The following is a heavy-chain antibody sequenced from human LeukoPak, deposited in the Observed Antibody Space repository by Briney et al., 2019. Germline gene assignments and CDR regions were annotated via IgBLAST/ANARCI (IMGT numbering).Heavy chain of an antibody. V-gene: IGHV4-34*01. CDR3: ARGRFSVYYFDY. D-gene: IGHD3-3*02. CDR1: GGSFSDYY. Sequence: SETLSLTCGASGGSFSDYYWSWIRQPPGKGLEWIGEIIHSGATSSSPSLKSRVTISMDPSKNQFSLRLSSVAAADTAVYYCARGRFSVYYFDYWGQGSLVTVSS. J-gene: IGHJ4*02. CDR2: IIHSGAT.